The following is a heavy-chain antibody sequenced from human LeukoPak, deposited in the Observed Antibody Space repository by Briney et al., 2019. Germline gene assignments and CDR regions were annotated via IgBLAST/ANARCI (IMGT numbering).Heavy chain of an antibody. D-gene: IGHD3-22*01. CDR3: ASGKYYYDSSGYPYLTVDY. CDR2: ISAYNGNT. J-gene: IGHJ4*02. Sequence: ASVKVSCKASGYTFTSYGISWVRQAPGQGLEWMGWISAYNGNTNYAQKLQGRVTMTTDTSTSTAYMELRSLRSDDTAVYYCASGKYYYDSSGYPYLTVDYWGQGTLVTVSS. V-gene: IGHV1-18*01. CDR1: GYTFTSYG.